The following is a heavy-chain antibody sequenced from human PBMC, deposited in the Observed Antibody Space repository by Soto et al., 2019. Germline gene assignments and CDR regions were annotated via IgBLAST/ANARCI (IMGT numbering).Heavy chain of an antibody. CDR2: ISYDGSNK. CDR1: GFTFSSYA. CDR3: AREGGTYGDYIFDY. Sequence: QVQLVESGGGVVQPGRSLRLSCAASGFTFSSYAMHWVRQAPGKGLEWVAVISYDGSNKYYADSVKGRFTISRDNSKNTLYLQMNSLRAEDTAVYYCAREGGTYGDYIFDYWGQGTLVTVSS. V-gene: IGHV3-30-3*01. J-gene: IGHJ4*02. D-gene: IGHD4-17*01.